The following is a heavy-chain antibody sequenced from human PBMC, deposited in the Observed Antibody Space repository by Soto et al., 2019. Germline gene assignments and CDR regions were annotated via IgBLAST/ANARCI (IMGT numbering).Heavy chain of an antibody. CDR2: IYSGGST. V-gene: IGHV3-53*02. CDR1: GFTVSKSY. CDR3: AKDRPYCSGGSCYVGNFDY. D-gene: IGHD2-15*01. J-gene: IGHJ4*02. Sequence: EVQLVETGGGLIQPGGSLRLSCAASGFTVSKSYMSWVRQAPGKGRGWVSVIYSGGSTYYADSVKGRFTISRDISENTLYLQMNSLRAEDTAVYYCAKDRPYCSGGSCYVGNFDYWGQGTLVTVSS.